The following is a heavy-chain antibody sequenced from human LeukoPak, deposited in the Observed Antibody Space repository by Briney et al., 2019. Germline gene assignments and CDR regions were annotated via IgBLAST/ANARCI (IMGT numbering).Heavy chain of an antibody. V-gene: IGHV4-59*01. D-gene: IGHD6-19*01. CDR1: GGSISSYY. CDR3: AKVASHRGIAVAEDI. Sequence: SETLSLTCTVSGGSISSYYWSWIRQPPGKGLEWIGYIYYSGSTNYNPSLKSRVTISVDTSKNQFSLKLSSVTAADTAVYYCAKVASHRGIAVAEDIWGQGTMVTVSS. CDR2: IYYSGST. J-gene: IGHJ3*02.